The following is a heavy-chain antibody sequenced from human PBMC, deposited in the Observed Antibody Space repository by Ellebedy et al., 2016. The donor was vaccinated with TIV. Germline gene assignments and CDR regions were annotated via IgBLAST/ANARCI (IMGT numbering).Heavy chain of an antibody. CDR3: ARIHVRGPRYFDL. D-gene: IGHD3-3*01. Sequence: SETLSLTXAVSGYSISSSNWWGWIRQPPGKGLEWIGYIYYSGSTYYNPPLKSRVTMSVDTSKNQFSLKLSSVTAVDTAVYYCARIHVRGPRYFDLWGRGTLVTVSS. CDR2: IYYSGST. J-gene: IGHJ2*01. CDR1: GYSISSSNW. V-gene: IGHV4-28*01.